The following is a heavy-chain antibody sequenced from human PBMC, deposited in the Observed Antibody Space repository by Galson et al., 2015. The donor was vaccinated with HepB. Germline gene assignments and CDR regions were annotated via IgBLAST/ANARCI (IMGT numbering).Heavy chain of an antibody. V-gene: IGHV1-18*04. D-gene: IGHD2-15*01. CDR3: ARDRSHSLDN. Sequence: SVKVSCKASGYTFTNYGISWVRQAPGQGLEWMGWVTSYRGNTNYAQKFQGRVTMTTDTSTSTAYMELRSLRSDGTAVYYCARDRSHSLDNWGQGTLVAVSS. CDR2: VTSYRGNT. CDR1: GYTFTNYG. J-gene: IGHJ4*02.